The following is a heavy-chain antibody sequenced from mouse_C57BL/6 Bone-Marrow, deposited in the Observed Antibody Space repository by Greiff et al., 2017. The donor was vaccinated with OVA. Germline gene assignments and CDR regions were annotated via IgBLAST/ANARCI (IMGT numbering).Heavy chain of an antibody. CDR1: GFNIKDDY. D-gene: IGHD6-5*01. CDR3: TSYCNFDY. J-gene: IGHJ2*01. V-gene: IGHV14-4*01. CDR2: IDPENGDT. Sequence: EVQLQQSGAELVRPGASVKLSCTASGFNIKDDYMHWVKQRPEQGLEWIGWIDPENGDTEYASKFQGKATITADTSSTTAYLQLSSLTSEDTVVYYCTSYCNFDYWGQGTTLTVSS.